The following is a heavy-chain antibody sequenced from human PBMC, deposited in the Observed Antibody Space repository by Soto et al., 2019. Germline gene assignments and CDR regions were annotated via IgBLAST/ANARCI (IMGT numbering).Heavy chain of an antibody. V-gene: IGHV5-51*01. CDR2: IYPGDSDT. CDR3: ARLIPYGGYVSWFDP. D-gene: IGHD5-12*01. Sequence: GESLKISCKGSGYSFTSYWIGWVRQMPGKGLEWMGIIYPGDSDTRYSPSFQGQVTISADKSISTAYLQWSSLKASDTAMYYCARLIPYGGYVSWFDPWGQGTLVTVSS. J-gene: IGHJ5*02. CDR1: GYSFTSYW.